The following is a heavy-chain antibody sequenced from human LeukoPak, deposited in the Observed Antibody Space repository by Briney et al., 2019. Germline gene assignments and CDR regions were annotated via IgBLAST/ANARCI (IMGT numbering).Heavy chain of an antibody. D-gene: IGHD3-22*01. J-gene: IGHJ3*02. Sequence: SETLSLTCTVSGYSISSGYYWGWIRQPPGKGLEWIGSIYHSGSTYYNPSLKSRVTISVDTSKNQFSLKLSSVTAAVTAVYYCAWSSYYYDSSGYYEAFDIWGQGTMVTVSS. CDR2: IYHSGST. V-gene: IGHV4-38-2*02. CDR3: AWSSYYYDSSGYYEAFDI. CDR1: GYSISSGYY.